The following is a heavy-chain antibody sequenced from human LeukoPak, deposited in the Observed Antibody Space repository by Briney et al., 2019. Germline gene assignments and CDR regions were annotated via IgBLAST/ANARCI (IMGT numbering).Heavy chain of an antibody. Sequence: SATLSLTCTVSGGSISSYYWSWIRQPAGKGLEWIGRIYTSGSTNYNPSLKSRVTTSVDTSKNQFSLKLSSVTAADTAVYYCARTPLGRNYYYGMDVWGQGTTVTVSS. J-gene: IGHJ6*02. V-gene: IGHV4-4*07. CDR3: ARTPLGRNYYYGMDV. D-gene: IGHD7-27*01. CDR1: GGSISSYY. CDR2: IYTSGST.